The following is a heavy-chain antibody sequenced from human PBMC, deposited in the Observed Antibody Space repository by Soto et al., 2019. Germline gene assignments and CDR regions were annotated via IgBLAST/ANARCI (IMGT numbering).Heavy chain of an antibody. Sequence: SETLSLTCAVYGGSFSGYYWSWIRQPPGKGLEWIGEINHSGSTNYNPSLKSRVTISVDTSKNQFSLKLSSVTAADTAVYYCARGVAAAGTSYYYMDVWGKGTTVTVSS. D-gene: IGHD6-13*01. CDR2: INHSGST. J-gene: IGHJ6*03. CDR1: GGSFSGYY. CDR3: ARGVAAAGTSYYYMDV. V-gene: IGHV4-34*01.